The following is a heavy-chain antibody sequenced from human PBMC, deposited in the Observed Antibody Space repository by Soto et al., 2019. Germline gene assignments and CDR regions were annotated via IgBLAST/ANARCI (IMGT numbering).Heavy chain of an antibody. CDR2: INHSGST. CDR1: GGSFSGYY. J-gene: IGHJ4*02. V-gene: IGHV4-34*01. CDR3: ARRLRPPYSSSWYYFDY. Sequence: SETLSLTCAVYGGSFSGYYWSWIRQPPGKGLEWIGEINHSGSTNYNPSLKSRVTISVDTSKNQFSLKLSSVTAADTAVYYCARRLRPPYSSSWYYFDYWGQGTLVTVSS. D-gene: IGHD6-13*01.